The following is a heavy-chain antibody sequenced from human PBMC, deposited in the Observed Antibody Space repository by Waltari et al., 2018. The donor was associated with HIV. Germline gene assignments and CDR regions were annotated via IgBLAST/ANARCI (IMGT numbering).Heavy chain of an antibody. Sequence: QVQLQQWGAGLLKPSETLALTCAVYGGSFSGYYWSWIRQPPGKGLEWIGEIYHSGSSNYNPSLNSRVTRSMDTSKNQFSLKLSSVTAADTAVYYCARFSGFSSGYYIWDYWGQGTLVTVSS. CDR1: GGSFSGYY. CDR3: ARFSGFSSGYYIWDY. CDR2: IYHSGSS. D-gene: IGHD3-3*01. J-gene: IGHJ4*02. V-gene: IGHV4-34*01.